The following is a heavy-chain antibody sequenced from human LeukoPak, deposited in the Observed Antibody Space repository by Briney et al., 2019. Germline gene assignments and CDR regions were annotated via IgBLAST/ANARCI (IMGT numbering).Heavy chain of an antibody. CDR2: INHDGSEI. V-gene: IGHV3-7*04. Sequence: PGGSLRLSCAASEFTFTSYWMTWVRQAPGKGPEWVANINHDGSEIHYVDSAKGRFTIFRDNGRNTLYLQMDSLKAEDTAVYYCARGNAMDVWGQGTTVTVSS. CDR3: ARGNAMDV. J-gene: IGHJ6*02. CDR1: EFTFTSYW.